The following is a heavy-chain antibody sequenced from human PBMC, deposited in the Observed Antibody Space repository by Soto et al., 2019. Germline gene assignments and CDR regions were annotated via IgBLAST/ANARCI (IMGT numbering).Heavy chain of an antibody. CDR3: ARAGGGNYYGSGSYYRQYYYGMDV. D-gene: IGHD3-10*01. J-gene: IGHJ6*02. V-gene: IGHV4-4*02. Sequence: SETLSLTCAVSGGSISSSNWWSWVRQPPGKGLEWIGEIYHSGSTNYNPSLKSRVTISVDKSKNQFSLKLSSVTAADTAVYYCARAGGGNYYGSGSYYRQYYYGMDVWGQGTTVTVSS. CDR1: GGSISSSNW. CDR2: IYHSGST.